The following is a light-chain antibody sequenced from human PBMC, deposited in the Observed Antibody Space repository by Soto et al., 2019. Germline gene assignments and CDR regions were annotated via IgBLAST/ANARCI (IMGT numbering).Light chain of an antibody. CDR3: QPYNNWPLT. V-gene: IGKV3D-15*01. CDR2: EAS. J-gene: IGKJ5*01. CDR1: QSINSN. Sequence: VMTQSTATWSGSPGDSATLSCTASQSINSNLAWYQQRPGQAPRLLMYEASNRATGIPARFSGGGSGTEFTLTINSLQSEDFAIYYCQPYNNWPLTFGGGTRLEIK.